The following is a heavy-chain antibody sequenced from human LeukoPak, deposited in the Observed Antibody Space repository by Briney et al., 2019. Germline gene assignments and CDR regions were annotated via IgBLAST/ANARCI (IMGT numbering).Heavy chain of an antibody. D-gene: IGHD3-22*01. V-gene: IGHV4-39*07. CDR2: INHSGST. J-gene: IGHJ5*02. CDR1: GGSISSSSYY. CDR3: ARDGYYDSSGPYWFDP. Sequence: PSETLSLTCTVSGGSISSSSYYWGWIRQPPGKGLEWIGEINHSGSTNYNPSLKSRVTISVDTSKNQFSLKLSSVTAADTAVYYCARDGYYDSSGPYWFDPWGQGTLVTVSS.